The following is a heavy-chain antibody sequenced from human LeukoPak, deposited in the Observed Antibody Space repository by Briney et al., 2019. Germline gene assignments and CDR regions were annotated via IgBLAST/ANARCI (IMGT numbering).Heavy chain of an antibody. Sequence: GGSLRLSCAASGFTLSGSAMHWVRQAPGKGVEWVGRIRSKPNSYATEYDASVKGRFTISRDDSKNTAYLQMNSLKTEDTAVYYCARHGHRDSSPSNWYFDLWGRGTLVTVSS. J-gene: IGHJ2*01. CDR1: GFTLSGSA. V-gene: IGHV3-73*01. CDR2: IRSKPNSYAT. D-gene: IGHD6-6*01. CDR3: ARHGHRDSSPSNWYFDL.